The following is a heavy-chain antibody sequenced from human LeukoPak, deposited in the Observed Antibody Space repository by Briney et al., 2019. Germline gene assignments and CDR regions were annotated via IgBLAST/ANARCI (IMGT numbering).Heavy chain of an antibody. D-gene: IGHD3-10*01. V-gene: IGHV4-39*07. CDR2: IYYSGST. CDR1: GGSISSYY. J-gene: IGHJ4*02. Sequence: SETLSLTCTVSGGSISSYYWGWIRQPPGKGLEWIGSIYYSGSTYYNPSLKSRVNISLDTSKNQFSLKLSSVTAADTAVYYCARDLRGFGSGTSADYWGQGTLVTVSS. CDR3: ARDLRGFGSGTSADY.